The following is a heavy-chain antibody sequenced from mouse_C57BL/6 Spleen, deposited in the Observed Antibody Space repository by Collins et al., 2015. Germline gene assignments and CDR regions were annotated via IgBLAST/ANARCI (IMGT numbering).Heavy chain of an antibody. D-gene: IGHD2-1*01. CDR2: INPYNGST. CDR1: GYSFTGYT. CDR3: ARSPYGNYDYYYAMDY. V-gene: IGHV1-18*01. Sequence: EVQLQQSGPELVKPGASMKISCKASGYSFTGYTMNWVKQSHGKNLEWIGLINPYNGSTSYNQKFKGKATLTVDKSSSTAYMELLSLTSEDSAVYYCARSPYGNYDYYYAMDYWGQGTSVTVSS. J-gene: IGHJ4*01.